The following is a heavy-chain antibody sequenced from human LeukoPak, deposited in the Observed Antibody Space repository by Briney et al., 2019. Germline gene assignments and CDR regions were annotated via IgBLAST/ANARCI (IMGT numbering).Heavy chain of an antibody. J-gene: IGHJ4*02. CDR2: ISSSGGST. D-gene: IGHD6-19*01. CDR3: AKGRESEQWLVRPFDY. Sequence: GGSLRLSCAASGFTFSSYSMNWVRQAPGKGLQWISAISSSGGSTYYADSVKGRFTISRENSKNTLYLQMNSLRAEDTAVYYCAKGRESEQWLVRPFDYWGQGTLVTVSS. V-gene: IGHV3-23*01. CDR1: GFTFSSYS.